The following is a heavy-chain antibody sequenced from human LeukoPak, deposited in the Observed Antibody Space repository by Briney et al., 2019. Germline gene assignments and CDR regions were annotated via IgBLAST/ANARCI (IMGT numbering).Heavy chain of an antibody. V-gene: IGHV3-64*01. J-gene: IGHJ4*02. CDR2: ISSNGGST. Sequence: VGSLRLSCAASGFTFSSYAMHCVRQTPGKGLEYVSAISSNGGSTYYANSVKGRFTISRYNSKSTLYLQMGSLRAADMAVYYCARDSSYYYDSSGYSYADYWGQGTLVTVSS. D-gene: IGHD3-22*01. CDR1: GFTFSSYA. CDR3: ARDSSYYYDSSGYSYADY.